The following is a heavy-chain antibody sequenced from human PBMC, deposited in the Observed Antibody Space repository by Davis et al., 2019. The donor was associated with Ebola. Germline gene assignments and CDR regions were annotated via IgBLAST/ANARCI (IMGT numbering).Heavy chain of an antibody. Sequence: GGSLRLSCAASGFTFSSYSMNWVRQAPGKGLEWVSYISSSSSTIYYADSVKGRFTISRDNAKNSLYLQMNSLRAEDTAVYYCAKEYSVKIAVAGILDYWGQGTLVTVSS. V-gene: IGHV3-48*01. CDR2: ISSSSSTI. CDR3: AKEYSVKIAVAGILDY. D-gene: IGHD6-19*01. CDR1: GFTFSSYS. J-gene: IGHJ4*02.